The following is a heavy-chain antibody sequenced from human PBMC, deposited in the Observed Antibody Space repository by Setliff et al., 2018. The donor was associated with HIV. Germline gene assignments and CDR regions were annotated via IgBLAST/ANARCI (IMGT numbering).Heavy chain of an antibody. D-gene: IGHD2-2*01. CDR1: SGSISSSNW. CDR3: ARGGSSNWYEGYFDY. V-gene: IGHV4-4*02. CDR2: IYYSGSP. Sequence: KSSETLSLTCAVSSGSISSSNWWSWVLQPPGKELEWIASIYYSGSPTYDPSLKGRVTILVDTSKNQFSLKLSSVTAADTAVYYCARGGSSNWYEGYFDYWGQGTLVTVSS. J-gene: IGHJ4*02.